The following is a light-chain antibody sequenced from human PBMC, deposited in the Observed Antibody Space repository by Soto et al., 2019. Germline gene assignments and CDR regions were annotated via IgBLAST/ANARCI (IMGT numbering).Light chain of an antibody. CDR1: SSDVGGYNY. Sequence: QSVLNQPSSVSGSPGQSITISCTGTSSDVGGYNYVSWYQHHPGKAPKLIIYDVSNRPSGVSIRFSGSKSDNTASLTISGLQPEDEADYHCSSYTTSNTRQIVFGTGTKATVL. CDR2: DVS. J-gene: IGLJ1*01. V-gene: IGLV2-14*03. CDR3: SSYTTSNTRQIV.